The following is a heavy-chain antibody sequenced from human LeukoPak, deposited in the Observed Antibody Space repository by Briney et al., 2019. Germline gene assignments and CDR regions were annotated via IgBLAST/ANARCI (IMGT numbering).Heavy chain of an antibody. V-gene: IGHV1-69*05. CDR3: ARALRMSSSPFGY. CDR1: GGTFSSYA. Sequence: ASVKVSCKASGGTFSSYAISWVRQAPGQGLEWMGGIIPIFGTANYAQKFQGRVTITTDESTSTAYTELSSLRSEDTAVYYCARALRMSSSPFGYWGQGTLVTVSS. D-gene: IGHD6-13*01. CDR2: IIPIFGTA. J-gene: IGHJ4*02.